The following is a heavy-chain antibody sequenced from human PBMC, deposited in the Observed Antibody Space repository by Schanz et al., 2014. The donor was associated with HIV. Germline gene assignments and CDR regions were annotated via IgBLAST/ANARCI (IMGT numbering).Heavy chain of an antibody. Sequence: EVQLVESGGGLVQPGRSLRLSCVASGFTFGTKWMYWVRQGPGKGLAWVSYITPDGSVTYADSVKGRFTTSRDSSKNTLFLQMNSLRVEDTATYYCRVFMGAFEVWGQGTMVTVSS. V-gene: IGHV3-74*02. J-gene: IGHJ3*01. CDR1: GFTFGTKW. D-gene: IGHD6-13*01. CDR3: RVFMGAFEV. CDR2: ITPDGSVT.